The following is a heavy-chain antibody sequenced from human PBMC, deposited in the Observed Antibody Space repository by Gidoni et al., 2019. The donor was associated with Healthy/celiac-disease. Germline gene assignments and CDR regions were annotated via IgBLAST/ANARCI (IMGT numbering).Heavy chain of an antibody. Sequence: EVQLVESGGGLVQPGGSLRLSCAASGFTFSSYWMHWVRQAPGKGLVWVSRINSDGSSTSYADSVKGRFTISRDNAKNTLYLQMNSLRAEDTAVYYCARDCPYYDFWSGYCLDYWGQGTLVTVSS. D-gene: IGHD3-3*01. V-gene: IGHV3-74*01. CDR2: INSDGSST. CDR3: ARDCPYYDFWSGYCLDY. CDR1: GFTFSSYW. J-gene: IGHJ4*02.